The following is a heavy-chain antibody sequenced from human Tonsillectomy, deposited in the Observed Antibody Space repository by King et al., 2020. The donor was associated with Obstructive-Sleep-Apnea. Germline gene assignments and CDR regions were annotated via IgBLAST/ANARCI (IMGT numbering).Heavy chain of an antibody. Sequence: QLVQSGAEVKKPGESLKISCKGSGYTFTTYWIGWVRQMPGQGLEWTGIIYPGYSDTKYIPSFQGQVTIQADKPIRTAYLQWCNLKASDTAMYYCARRVSSGGYAAEYFQHWGQGTLVTVSS. CDR2: IYPGYSDT. J-gene: IGHJ1*01. V-gene: IGHV5-51*01. CDR3: ARRVSSGGYAAEYFQH. CDR1: GYTFTTYW. D-gene: IGHD6-19*01.